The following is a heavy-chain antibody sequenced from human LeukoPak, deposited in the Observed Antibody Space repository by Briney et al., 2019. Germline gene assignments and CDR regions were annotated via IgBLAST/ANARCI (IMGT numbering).Heavy chain of an antibody. CDR2: INSDGSST. CDR1: GFTFSSYW. V-gene: IGHV3-74*01. J-gene: IGHJ4*02. D-gene: IGHD3-22*01. Sequence: PGGSLRLSCAASGFTFSSYWMHWVRHAPGKGLVWVSRINSDGSSTIYADSAKGRFTISRDNAKNTLYLQMNSLRAEDTAVYYCARASVYYDSSGYGDYWGQGTLVTVSS. CDR3: ARASVYYDSSGYGDY.